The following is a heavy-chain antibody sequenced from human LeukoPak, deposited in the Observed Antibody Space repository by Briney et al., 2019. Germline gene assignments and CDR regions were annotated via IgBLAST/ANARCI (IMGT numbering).Heavy chain of an antibody. CDR2: INHSGST. Sequence: SETLSLTCAVYGGSFSGYYWSWIRQPPGKGLEWIGEINHSGSTNYSPSLKSRVTISVDTSKNQFSLKLSSVTAADTAAYYCARYLRRPYYFDYWGQGTLVTVSS. CDR1: GGSFSGYY. CDR3: ARYLRRPYYFDY. V-gene: IGHV4-34*01. J-gene: IGHJ4*02.